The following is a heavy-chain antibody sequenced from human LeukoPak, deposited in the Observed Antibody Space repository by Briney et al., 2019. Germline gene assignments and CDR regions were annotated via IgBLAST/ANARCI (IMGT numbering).Heavy chain of an antibody. CDR2: IIPIFGTA. CDR1: GCTYSSYA. J-gene: IGHJ4*02. D-gene: IGHD3-22*01. CDR3: ARDGPYYYDSSGYPPDY. V-gene: IGHV1-69*05. Sequence: GSSVKVSCKASGCTYSSYAISWVRQAPGQGLDWMGRIIPIFGTANYAQKLQGRVTITTDESTSTAYMELSSLRSEDTAVYYCARDGPYYYDSSGYPPDYWGQGTLVTVSS.